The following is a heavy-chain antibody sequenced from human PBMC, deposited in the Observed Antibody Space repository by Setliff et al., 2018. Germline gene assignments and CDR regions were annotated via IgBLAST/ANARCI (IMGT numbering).Heavy chain of an antibody. CDR1: GFTFSSYS. V-gene: IGHV3-21*04. CDR3: ARTTGYRLEGDFDY. D-gene: IGHD3-16*01. Sequence: PGGSLRLSCAASGFTFSSYSMNWVRQAPGKGLEWVSSISSSSSYIYYADSVKGRFTISRDNAKNSLDLQMTSLRAEDTAIYYCARTTGYRLEGDFDYWGQGTLVTVSS. J-gene: IGHJ4*02. CDR2: ISSSSSYI.